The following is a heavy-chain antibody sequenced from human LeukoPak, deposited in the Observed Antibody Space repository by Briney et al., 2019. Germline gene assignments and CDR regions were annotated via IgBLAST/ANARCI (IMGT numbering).Heavy chain of an antibody. V-gene: IGHV3-30-3*02. CDR1: AFTCRSYA. Sequence: PARSLRLSCSASAFTCRSYAMDWVRPAPGKGREWVAVISCDGSNKYYADTVKGRFTIYRDNYKNTLYLQMNSLRAEDTAVYYCAKFGWAGSGRYHDAFDIWGQGTRVTVSS. CDR3: AKFGWAGSGRYHDAFDI. J-gene: IGHJ3*02. D-gene: IGHD3-10*01. CDR2: ISCDGSNK.